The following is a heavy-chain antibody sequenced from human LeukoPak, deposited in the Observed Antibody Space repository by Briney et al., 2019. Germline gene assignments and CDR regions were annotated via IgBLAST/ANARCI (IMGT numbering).Heavy chain of an antibody. Sequence: GGSLRLSCAASGFTVSSNYMSGVRQAPGKGLEWVSVIYSGGSTYYADSVKGRFTISRDNSKNTLYLQMNSLRAEDTAVYYCARSSGEQPPFDPWGQGTLVTVSS. V-gene: IGHV3-66*01. J-gene: IGHJ5*02. CDR2: IYSGGST. CDR1: GFTVSSNY. CDR3: ARSSGEQPPFDP. D-gene: IGHD1-26*01.